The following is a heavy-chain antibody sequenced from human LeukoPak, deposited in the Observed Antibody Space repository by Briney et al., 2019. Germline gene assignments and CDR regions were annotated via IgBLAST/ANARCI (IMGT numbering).Heavy chain of an antibody. CDR3: AKVGGGRIAAAGSHY. Sequence: GGSLRLSCAASGFTFSGYAMTWVRQAPGQGLEWVSGVGGSDGGTFYADSVKGRFTISRDNSKNTLYLQMNSLRVEDTAVYYCAKVGGGRIAAAGSHYWGQGTLVTVSS. J-gene: IGHJ4*02. V-gene: IGHV3-23*01. D-gene: IGHD6-13*01. CDR2: VGGSDGGT. CDR1: GFTFSGYA.